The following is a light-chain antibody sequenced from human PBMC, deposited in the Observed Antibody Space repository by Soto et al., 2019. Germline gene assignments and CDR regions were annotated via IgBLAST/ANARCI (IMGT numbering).Light chain of an antibody. CDR3: TQGTHWPWT. J-gene: IGKJ1*01. V-gene: IGKV2-30*01. Sequence: VAMTQSPLALPVTLGQPASISCMSAQSLVYRDGDTYLSWFQQRTGQSPRRLIYKVSNRDYGVRDRGSGSGSCTDFTLKISRLEAKDVRVYYCTQGTHWPWTFGQGSMVEIK. CDR2: KVS. CDR1: QSLVYRDGDTY.